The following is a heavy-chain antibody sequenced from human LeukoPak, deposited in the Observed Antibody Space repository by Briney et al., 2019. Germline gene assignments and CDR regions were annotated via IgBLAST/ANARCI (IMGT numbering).Heavy chain of an antibody. CDR1: GGSFSGYY. CDR2: INHSGST. CDR3: ARGPPLYYDYVWGSYRWYYFDY. J-gene: IGHJ4*02. Sequence: KPSETLSLTCAVYGGSFSGYYWSWIRQPPGKGLEWIGEINHSGSTNYNPSLKSRVTISVDTSKNQFSLKLSSVTAADTAVYYCARGPPLYYDYVWGSYRWYYFDYWGRGTLVTVSS. V-gene: IGHV4-34*01. D-gene: IGHD3-16*02.